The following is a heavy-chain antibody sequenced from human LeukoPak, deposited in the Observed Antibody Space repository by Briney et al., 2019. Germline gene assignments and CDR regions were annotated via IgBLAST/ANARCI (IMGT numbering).Heavy chain of an antibody. CDR3: AKAVNGVVARDWFDP. D-gene: IGHD2-15*01. Sequence: GGSLRLSCAASGFTFSNYAMSWVRQAPGKGLEWVSAISGGGGNTYYADSVKGRFTISRDNSKNTLYLQMNSLRAEDTAVHYCAKAVNGVVARDWFDPWGQGTLVTVSS. J-gene: IGHJ5*02. V-gene: IGHV3-23*01. CDR2: ISGGGGNT. CDR1: GFTFSNYA.